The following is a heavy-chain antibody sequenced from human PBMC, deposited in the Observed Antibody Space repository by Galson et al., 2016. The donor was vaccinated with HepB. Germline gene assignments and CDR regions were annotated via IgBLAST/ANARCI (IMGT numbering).Heavy chain of an antibody. CDR1: GGSISNYY. CDR3: AKTYTFGLRFDN. Sequence: SETLSLTCTVSGGSISNYYWSWIRQPPGKGLEWIGYNYYSGNTRYNPSLKSRVTISVDTSKNLFPLRLTSVTAADTAVYYCAKTYTFGLRFDNWGQGTLVTVSS. V-gene: IGHV4-59*08. CDR2: NYYSGNT. D-gene: IGHD5-18*01. J-gene: IGHJ4*02.